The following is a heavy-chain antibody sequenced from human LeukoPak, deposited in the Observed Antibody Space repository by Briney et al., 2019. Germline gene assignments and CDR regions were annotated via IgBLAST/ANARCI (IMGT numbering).Heavy chain of an antibody. J-gene: IGHJ3*02. Sequence: WETLSLTCTVSGGSISSYYWSWLRRPPGKGLEYIGYTHYSGATNYNPSLKSRVTISLDTSGNQFSLKLSSVTAADTAVYYCASGYCGGACQLGGVDMWGQGTMVTVSS. CDR3: ASGYCGGACQLGGVDM. D-gene: IGHD2-21*02. V-gene: IGHV4-59*01. CDR1: GGSISSYY. CDR2: THYSGAT.